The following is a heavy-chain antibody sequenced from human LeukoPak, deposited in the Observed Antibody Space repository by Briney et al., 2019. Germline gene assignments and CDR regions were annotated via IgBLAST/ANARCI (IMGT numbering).Heavy chain of an antibody. CDR3: ARLHDSSGYSDY. D-gene: IGHD3-22*01. V-gene: IGHV4-39*07. Sequence: PSETLSLTCTVSGGSISGSTYYWGWIRQPPGKGLEWIGSIYYSGTTNYNPSLKSRVTISVDTSKNQFSLKLSSVTAADTAVYYCARLHDSSGYSDYWGQGTLVTVSS. CDR2: IYYSGTT. CDR1: GGSISGSTYY. J-gene: IGHJ4*02.